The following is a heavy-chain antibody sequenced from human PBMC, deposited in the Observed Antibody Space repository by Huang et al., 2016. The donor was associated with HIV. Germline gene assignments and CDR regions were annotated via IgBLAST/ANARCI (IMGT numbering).Heavy chain of an antibody. J-gene: IGHJ6*02. V-gene: IGHV3-7*01. D-gene: IGHD2-8*01. CDR3: VTKASAMDV. CDR1: TVTFTAYW. Sequence: LVESGGGLVQPGGSLRLSCGGSTVTFTAYWLTWVRQRPGQGLEWVARIRKDGIEKFYLDSVKGRFNISRDNGKKLLFLDMMSRQVDDTATYFCVTKASAMDVWGQGTTVIVSS. CDR2: IRKDGIEK.